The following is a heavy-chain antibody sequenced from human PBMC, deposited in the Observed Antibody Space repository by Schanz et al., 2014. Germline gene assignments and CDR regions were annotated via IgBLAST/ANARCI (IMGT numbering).Heavy chain of an antibody. CDR3: ARQFYDILTGYWFPYYFDY. V-gene: IGHV4-39*01. Sequence: QLQLQESGPGLVKPSETLSLTCTVSGGSISSSNYYWGWIRQPPGKGLEWIESIYYSGSTYYNPSFKSRVTTSVDTSKNQFSRKVTSVPAADTAVYYCARQFYDILTGYWFPYYFDYWGQGTLVTVAS. CDR1: GGSISSSNYY. CDR2: IYYSGST. J-gene: IGHJ4*02. D-gene: IGHD3-9*01.